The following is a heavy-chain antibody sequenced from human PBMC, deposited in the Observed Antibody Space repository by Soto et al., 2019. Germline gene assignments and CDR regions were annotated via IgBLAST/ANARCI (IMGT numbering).Heavy chain of an antibody. D-gene: IGHD3-22*01. CDR3: ARDSNYDSSGYFIY. Sequence: SVKVSCKASGGTFSSYAISWVRQAPGQGLEWMGGIIPIFGTANYAQKFQGRVTVTADKSTSTAYMELSSLRSEDTAVYYCARDSNYDSSGYFIYWGQGTLVTVSS. V-gene: IGHV1-69*06. J-gene: IGHJ4*02. CDR2: IIPIFGTA. CDR1: GGTFSSYA.